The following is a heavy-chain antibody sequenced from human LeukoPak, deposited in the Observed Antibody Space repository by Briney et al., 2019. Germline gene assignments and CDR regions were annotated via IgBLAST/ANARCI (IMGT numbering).Heavy chain of an antibody. CDR2: IYYSGST. Sequence: PSETLSLTCTVSGGSISSSSYYWGWIRQPPGKGLERIGSIYYSGSTYYNPSLKSRVTISVDTSKNQFSLKLSSVTAADTAVYYCARELYSGSYVAFWGQGTLVTVSS. CDR3: ARELYSGSYVAF. J-gene: IGHJ4*02. D-gene: IGHD1-26*01. CDR1: GGSISSSSYY. V-gene: IGHV4-39*07.